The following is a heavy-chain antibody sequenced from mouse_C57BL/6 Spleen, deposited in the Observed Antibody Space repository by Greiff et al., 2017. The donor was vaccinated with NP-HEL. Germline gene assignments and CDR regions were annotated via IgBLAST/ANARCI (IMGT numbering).Heavy chain of an antibody. CDR3: AREIYYGNCDY. CDR1: GYAFSSYW. Sequence: VQLQQSGAELVKPGASVKISCKASGYAFSSYWMNWVKQRPGKGLEWIGQIYPGDGDTNYNGKFQGKATLTADKSSSTAYMQLSSLTSEDSAVYFCAREIYYGNCDYWGQGTTLTVSS. CDR2: IYPGDGDT. D-gene: IGHD2-1*01. V-gene: IGHV1-80*01. J-gene: IGHJ2*01.